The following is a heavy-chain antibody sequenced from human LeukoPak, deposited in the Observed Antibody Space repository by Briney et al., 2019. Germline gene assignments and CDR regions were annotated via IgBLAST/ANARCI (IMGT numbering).Heavy chain of an antibody. V-gene: IGHV3-23*01. J-gene: IGHJ6*04. Sequence: GGSLRLSCAASGFTFSNYAMRWVRQAPGKGLEWVSGISGSGDSTYYADSVKGRFTISRDNAKNTLYLQMNSLRAEDTAVYYCAELGITMIGGVWGKGTTVTISS. CDR1: GFTFSNYA. CDR3: AELGITMIGGV. CDR2: ISGSGDST. D-gene: IGHD3-10*02.